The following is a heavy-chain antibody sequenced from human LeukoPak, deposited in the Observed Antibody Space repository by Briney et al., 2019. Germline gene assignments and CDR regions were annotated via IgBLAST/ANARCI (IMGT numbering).Heavy chain of an antibody. V-gene: IGHV3-23*01. CDR2: ISGSGDST. CDR1: GFTFSNYV. Sequence: PGGSLRLSCAASGFTFSNYVMNWVRQAPGKGLEWVSGISGSGDSTYYADSVKGRFTISRDNSKNTLFLQMNSLRAEDTAVYYCARDGGGALDYWGQGTLVTVSS. CDR3: ARDGGGALDY. D-gene: IGHD1-26*01. J-gene: IGHJ4*02.